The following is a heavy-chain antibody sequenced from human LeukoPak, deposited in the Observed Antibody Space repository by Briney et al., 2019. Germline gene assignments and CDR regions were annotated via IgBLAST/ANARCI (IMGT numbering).Heavy chain of an antibody. J-gene: IGHJ4*02. V-gene: IGHV3-7*03. CDR1: GFTFSSYW. CDR2: IKQDGCEK. Sequence: GGSLRLSCAASGFTFSSYWMSWVRQAPGKGLEWVANIKQDGCEKYYVDSVKGRFTISRDNAKNSLYLQMNSLRAEDTAVYYCARDGEPKSRYFDWLVLVECYFDYWGQGTLVTVSS. D-gene: IGHD3-9*01. CDR3: ARDGEPKSRYFDWLVLVECYFDY.